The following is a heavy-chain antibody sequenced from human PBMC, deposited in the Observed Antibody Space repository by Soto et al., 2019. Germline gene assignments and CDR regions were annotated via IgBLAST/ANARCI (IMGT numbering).Heavy chain of an antibody. CDR1: GYTFTAYY. CDR3: ARGSSSYYYYMDV. J-gene: IGHJ6*03. CDR2: INPNSGGT. Sequence: ASVKVSCKASGYTFTAYYMHWVLQAPGQGLEWMGWINPNSGGTNYAQKFQGWVTMTRDTSISTAYMELSRLRSDDTAVYYCARGSSSYYYYMDVWGKGTTVTVSS. V-gene: IGHV1-2*04. D-gene: IGHD6-6*01.